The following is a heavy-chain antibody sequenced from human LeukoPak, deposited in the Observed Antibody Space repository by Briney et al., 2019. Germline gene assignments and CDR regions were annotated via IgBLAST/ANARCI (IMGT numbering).Heavy chain of an antibody. CDR3: AKTTTGYSSGRYPGWPVDY. Sequence: GGSLRLSCAASGLTFSSYAMYSVRQAPGKGLDSLSGIFGTGGSTHYADSVKGRFTISRDNSKNTVYLQMNSLRAEDTAVYYCAKTTTGYSSGRYPGWPVDYWGQGTLVTVSS. J-gene: IGHJ4*02. CDR2: IFGTGGST. D-gene: IGHD6-19*01. CDR1: GLTFSSYA. V-gene: IGHV3-23*01.